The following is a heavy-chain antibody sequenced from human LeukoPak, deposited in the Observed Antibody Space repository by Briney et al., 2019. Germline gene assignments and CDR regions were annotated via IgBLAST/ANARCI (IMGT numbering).Heavy chain of an antibody. V-gene: IGHV5-51*01. J-gene: IGHJ4*02. CDR2: IYPGDSDT. Sequence: GESLKIYCKGSGYSFTSYWIGWVRQMPGKGLEWMGIIYPGDSDTRYSPSLHGQVPVSADKSISTAYLQWSRLKASDTAMYYCARQENWELQYAIDDWCQGTLVTVSS. CDR3: ARQENWELQYAIDD. D-gene: IGHD1-26*01. CDR1: GYSFTSYW.